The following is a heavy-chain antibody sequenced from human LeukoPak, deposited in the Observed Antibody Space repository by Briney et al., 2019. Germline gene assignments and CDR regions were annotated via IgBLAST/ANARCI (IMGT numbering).Heavy chain of an antibody. J-gene: IGHJ4*02. V-gene: IGHV4-4*02. CDR3: AREGGPYRPLDY. CDR2: VDLQGST. Sequence: SETLSLTCGVSGGSITNTNYWTWVRQPPGKGLEWIGEVDLQGSTNYNPSLMGRVAISVDTSENHISLQLTSVTAADTAVYYCAREGGPYRPLDYSGQGTLVTVSS. CDR1: GGSITNTNY.